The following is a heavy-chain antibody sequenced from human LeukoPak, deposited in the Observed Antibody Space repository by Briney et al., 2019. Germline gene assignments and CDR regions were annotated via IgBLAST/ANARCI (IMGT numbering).Heavy chain of an antibody. D-gene: IGHD6-13*01. CDR3: ARAGLPAAGDY. CDR1: GFTLSSHW. J-gene: IGHJ4*02. Sequence: GGSLRPSCGASGFTLSSHWMRWVRQAPGKGLIWVSQVNGDESSTNYADSVKGRFTVSRDKHKITLYMQMNGLRAEDTAVYYCARAGLPAAGDYWGQGTLVIVSS. CDR2: VNGDESST. V-gene: IGHV3-74*01.